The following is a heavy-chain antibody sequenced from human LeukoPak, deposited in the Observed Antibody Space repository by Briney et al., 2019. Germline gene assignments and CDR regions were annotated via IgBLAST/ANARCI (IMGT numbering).Heavy chain of an antibody. Sequence: GASVKVSCKASGGTFSSYAISWVRQAPGQGLEWMGGIIPIFGTANYAQKFQGRVTMTRNTSISTAYMELSSLRSEDTAVYYCAAGFGEFDYWGQGTLVTVSS. CDR3: AAGFGEFDY. D-gene: IGHD3-10*01. J-gene: IGHJ4*02. V-gene: IGHV1-69*05. CDR1: GGTFSSYA. CDR2: IIPIFGTA.